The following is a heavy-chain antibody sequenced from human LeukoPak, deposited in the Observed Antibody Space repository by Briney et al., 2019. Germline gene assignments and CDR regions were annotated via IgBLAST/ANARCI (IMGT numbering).Heavy chain of an antibody. Sequence: GGSLRLSCAASGFTFSSYWMSWVRQAPGKGLEWVANIKQDGSEKYYVDSVKGRFTISRDNAKTSLYLQMNSLRAEDTAVYYCARRPVVHYYDSSGYHDYWGQGTLVTVSS. J-gene: IGHJ4*02. CDR3: ARRPVVHYYDSSGYHDY. D-gene: IGHD3-22*01. CDR2: IKQDGSEK. V-gene: IGHV3-7*01. CDR1: GFTFSSYW.